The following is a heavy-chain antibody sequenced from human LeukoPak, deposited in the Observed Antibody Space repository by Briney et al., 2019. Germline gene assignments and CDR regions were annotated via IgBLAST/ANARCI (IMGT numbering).Heavy chain of an antibody. V-gene: IGHV1-69*05. J-gene: IGHJ3*02. Sequence: AASVKVSCKASGGTFSSYAISWVRQAPGQGLEWMGRIIPIFGTANYAQKFQGRVTITTDESTSTAYVELSSLRSEDTAVYYCARGVVHDFWSGYLPDDAFDIWGQGTMVTVSS. CDR1: GGTFSSYA. CDR2: IIPIFGTA. CDR3: ARGVVHDFWSGYLPDDAFDI. D-gene: IGHD3-3*01.